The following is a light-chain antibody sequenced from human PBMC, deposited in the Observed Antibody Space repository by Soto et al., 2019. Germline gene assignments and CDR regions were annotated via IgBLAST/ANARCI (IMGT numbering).Light chain of an antibody. CDR3: QQYNNWSRT. Sequence: EIVMTQSPATLSVSPGESATLSCRASQSVSSNLAWYQHKPGQAPRLLIYGASTRATGIPARFSGSGSGTEFTLTISSLQSEDFAVYYCQQYNNWSRTFGQGTKVEIK. CDR2: GAS. V-gene: IGKV3-15*01. CDR1: QSVSSN. J-gene: IGKJ1*01.